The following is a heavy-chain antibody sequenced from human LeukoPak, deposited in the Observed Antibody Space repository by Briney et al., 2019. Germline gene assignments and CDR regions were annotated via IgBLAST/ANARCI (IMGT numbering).Heavy chain of an antibody. Sequence: GGSLRLSCAASGFTFSSYWMSWVRQAPGKGLEWVANIKQDGSEKYYVDSVKGRFTISRDNAKNSLYLQMNSLRAEDTAVYYCASACSSASCYPRGGYCGHGTLVTVSS. D-gene: IGHD2-2*01. CDR2: IKQDGSEK. J-gene: IGHJ4*01. CDR1: GFTFSSYW. V-gene: IGHV3-7*01. CDR3: ASACSSASCYPRGGY.